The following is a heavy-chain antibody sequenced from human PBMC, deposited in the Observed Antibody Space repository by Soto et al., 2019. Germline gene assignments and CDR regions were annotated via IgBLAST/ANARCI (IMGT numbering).Heavy chain of an antibody. V-gene: IGHV3-53*01. D-gene: IGHD6-6*01. Sequence: GGSLRLSCAASGFTVSSNYMSWARQAPGKGLEWVSVIYSGGSTYYADSVKGRFTISRDNSKNTLYLQMNSLRAEDTAVYYCARDVRQLGSRGFDYWGQGTLVTVSS. CDR1: GFTVSSNY. J-gene: IGHJ4*02. CDR3: ARDVRQLGSRGFDY. CDR2: IYSGGST.